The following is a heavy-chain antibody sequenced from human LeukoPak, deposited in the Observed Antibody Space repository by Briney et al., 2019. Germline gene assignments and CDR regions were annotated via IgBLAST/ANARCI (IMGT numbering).Heavy chain of an antibody. CDR1: GFTFNSYG. CDR2: IRYDGSNK. Sequence: GGSLRLSCAASGFTFNSYGMHWVRQAPGKGLEWVAFIRYDGSNKYYADSVKGRFTISRDNSKNTLYLQMNSLRAEDTAVYYCAKGFLEWLDAFDIWGQGTMVTVSS. V-gene: IGHV3-30*02. CDR3: AKGFLEWLDAFDI. D-gene: IGHD3-3*01. J-gene: IGHJ3*02.